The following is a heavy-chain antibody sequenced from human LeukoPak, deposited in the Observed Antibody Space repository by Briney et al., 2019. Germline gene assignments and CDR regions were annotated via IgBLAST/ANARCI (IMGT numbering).Heavy chain of an antibody. J-gene: IGHJ6*04. CDR1: GGSISNGGYY. Sequence: PSQTLSLTCTVSGGSISNGGYYWTWIRQHPGKGLEWIGYIYYSGNTYYSPSLKSRLTISIDTSKNQFSLKPSSVTAADTAVYYCARLEAAGDYYYGMDVWGKGTTVTVSS. V-gene: IGHV4-31*03. D-gene: IGHD6-13*01. CDR3: ARLEAAGDYYYGMDV. CDR2: IYYSGNT.